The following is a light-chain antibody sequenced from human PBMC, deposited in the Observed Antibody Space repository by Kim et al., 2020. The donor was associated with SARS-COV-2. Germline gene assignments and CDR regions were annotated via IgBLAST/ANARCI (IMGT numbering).Light chain of an antibody. V-gene: IGKV3-20*01. Sequence: LSQGERATLSCRPSQSVSSSYLAWYQQKPGQAPRLLIYGASSRATGIPDRFSGSGSGTDFTLTISRLEPEDFAVYYCQQYGSSPYSFGQGTKLEI. CDR1: QSVSSSY. J-gene: IGKJ2*03. CDR3: QQYGSSPYS. CDR2: GAS.